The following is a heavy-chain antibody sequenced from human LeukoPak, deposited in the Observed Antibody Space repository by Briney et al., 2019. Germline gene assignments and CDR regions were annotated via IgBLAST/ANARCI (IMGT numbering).Heavy chain of an antibody. CDR2: INHSGST. D-gene: IGHD3-22*01. V-gene: IGHV4-61*08. J-gene: IGHJ4*02. CDR1: GGSISSGGYY. Sequence: SETLSLTCTVSGGSISSGGYYWSWIRQPPGKGLEWIGEINHSGSTNYNPSLKSRVTISVDTSKNQFSLKLSSVTAADTAVYYCARSLRIGYYDSSGTYFDYWGQGTLVTVSS. CDR3: ARSLRIGYYDSSGTYFDY.